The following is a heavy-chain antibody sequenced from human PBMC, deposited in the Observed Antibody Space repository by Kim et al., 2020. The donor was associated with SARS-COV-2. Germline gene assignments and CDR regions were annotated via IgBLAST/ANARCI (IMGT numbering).Heavy chain of an antibody. CDR2: ISYDGSNK. D-gene: IGHD2-15*01. CDR1: GFTFSSYG. J-gene: IGHJ4*02. CDR3: AKGHGLYCSGGSCYSAPFAY. V-gene: IGHV3-30*18. Sequence: GGSLRLSCAASGFTFSSYGMHWVRQAPGKGLEWVAVISYDGSNKYYADSVKGRFTISRDNSKNTLYLQMNSLRAEDTAVYYCAKGHGLYCSGGSCYSAPFAYWGQGTLVTVSS.